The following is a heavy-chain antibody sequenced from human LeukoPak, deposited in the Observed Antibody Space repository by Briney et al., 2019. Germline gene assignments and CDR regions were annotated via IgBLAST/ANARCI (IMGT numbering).Heavy chain of an antibody. J-gene: IGHJ4*02. CDR1: GFTFSSYA. Sequence: GRSLRLSCAASGFTFSSYAMHWVRQAPGKRLEWVAVISYDGSNKYYADSVKGRFTISRDNSKNTLYLQMNSLRAEDTAVYYCARVGLQQLVFDYWGQGTLVTVSS. CDR3: ARVGLQQLVFDY. CDR2: ISYDGSNK. V-gene: IGHV3-30*04. D-gene: IGHD6-13*01.